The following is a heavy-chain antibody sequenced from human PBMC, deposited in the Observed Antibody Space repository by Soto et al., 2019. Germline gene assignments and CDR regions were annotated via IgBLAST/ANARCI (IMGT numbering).Heavy chain of an antibody. CDR3: ARGFCTTTTCLVGDF. V-gene: IGHV1-46*01. Sequence: QVQLVQSGAEVKKPGASVKISCKSSGYTFTSYYMHWVRQAPVQGLEWMGMINPSGGSTNYAQRFQGRVTMTRDTSTSTVYMDLSDLRSEDTAVYYCARGFCTTTTCLVGDFWGQGTLVTVSS. CDR2: INPSGGST. D-gene: IGHD2-2*01. J-gene: IGHJ4*02. CDR1: GYTFTSYY.